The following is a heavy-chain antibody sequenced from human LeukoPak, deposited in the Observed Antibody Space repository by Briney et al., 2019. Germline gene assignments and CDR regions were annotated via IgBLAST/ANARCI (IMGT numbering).Heavy chain of an antibody. CDR1: GFTFDDYA. CDR2: ISGDGGGT. V-gene: IGHV3-43*02. D-gene: IGHD3-22*01. CDR3: AKEGPDYYGSSGYYYYSYGMDV. Sequence: GGSLRLSCTASGFTFDDYAMHWVRQAPGKGLEWVSLISGDGGGTHYADSVTGRFTISTDSSKNSLYLQMNSLRTEDTALYYCAKEGPDYYGSSGYYYYSYGMDVWGQGTTVTVSS. J-gene: IGHJ6*02.